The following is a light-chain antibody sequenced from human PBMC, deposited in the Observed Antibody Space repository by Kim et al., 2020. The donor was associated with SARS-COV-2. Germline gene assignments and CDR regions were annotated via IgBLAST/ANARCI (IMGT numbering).Light chain of an antibody. CDR1: QTINNR. CDR2: DAT. V-gene: IGKV3-15*01. Sequence: ARGERTTLSCRASQTINNRLVWYQQKPGQAPRLLIYDATTRATGVPAMFIGSGSETDFTLTISSLQSEDFAVYYCQQSNDWPPFTFGQGTKVDIK. J-gene: IGKJ1*01. CDR3: QQSNDWPPFT.